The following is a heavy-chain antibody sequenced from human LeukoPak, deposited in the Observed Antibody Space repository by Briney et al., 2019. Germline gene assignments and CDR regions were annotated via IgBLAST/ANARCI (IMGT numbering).Heavy chain of an antibody. V-gene: IGHV1-46*03. J-gene: IGHJ4*02. CDR3: ARTAARRFDY. CDR1: GYTFPSYF. Sequence: ASVKVSCKASGYTFPSYFMHWVRQAPGQGLEWMGIINTTGGSTTYAHKFQGRVTMTRDTSTSTVYMELSSLRSDDTAVYYGARTAARRFDYWGQGTLVTVSS. D-gene: IGHD6-6*01. CDR2: INTTGGST.